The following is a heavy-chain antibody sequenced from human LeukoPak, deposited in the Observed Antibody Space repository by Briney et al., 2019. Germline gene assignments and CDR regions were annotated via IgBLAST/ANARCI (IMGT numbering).Heavy chain of an antibody. Sequence: GGSLRLSCAASGFTFSSYSMNWVRQAPGKGLEWVSSISSSSSYIYYADSVKGRFTISRDNAKNSLYLQMNSLRAEDTAVYYCARALRFFLGMDVWGKGTTVTVSS. J-gene: IGHJ6*04. D-gene: IGHD3-3*01. CDR3: ARALRFFLGMDV. CDR2: ISSSSSYI. V-gene: IGHV3-21*01. CDR1: GFTFSSYS.